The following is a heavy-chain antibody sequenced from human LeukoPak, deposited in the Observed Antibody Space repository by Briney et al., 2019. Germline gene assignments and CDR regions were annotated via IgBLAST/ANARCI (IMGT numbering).Heavy chain of an antibody. CDR3: ARTAHRRYYYYMDV. CDR1: GGSISSYY. Sequence: SETLSLTCAVSGGSISSYYWSWIRQPAGKGLEWIGRIYTSGSTYYNPSLKSRVTISVDTSKNQFSLKLSSVTAADTAVYYCARTAHRRYYYYMDVWGKGTTVTVSS. J-gene: IGHJ6*03. V-gene: IGHV4-4*07. CDR2: IYTSGST.